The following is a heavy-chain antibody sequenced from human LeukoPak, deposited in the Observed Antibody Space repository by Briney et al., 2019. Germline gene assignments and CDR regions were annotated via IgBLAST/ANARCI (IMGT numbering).Heavy chain of an antibody. CDR2: ISAYNGNT. J-gene: IGHJ5*02. CDR1: GYTFPSYG. CDR3: ARDMVRGSNWFDP. Sequence: ASVTVSCKASGYTFPSYGISWVRQAPGQGLEWMGWISAYNGNTNYAQKLQGRVTMTTDTSTSTAYMELRSLRSDDTAVYYCARDMVRGSNWFDPWGQGTLVTVSS. V-gene: IGHV1-18*04. D-gene: IGHD3-10*01.